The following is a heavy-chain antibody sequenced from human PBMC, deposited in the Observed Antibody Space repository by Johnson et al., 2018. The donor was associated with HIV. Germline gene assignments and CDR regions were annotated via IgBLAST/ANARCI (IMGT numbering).Heavy chain of an antibody. J-gene: IGHJ3*02. CDR1: GFTFSSYW. D-gene: IGHD2-15*01. CDR2: IKQDGSEK. CDR3: ASRPGGDFCSGGSCRPNPYDGFDI. Sequence: VQLVESGGGVVQPGGSLRLSCAASGFTFSSYWMSWVRQAPGKGLEWVANIKQDGSEKYYVDSVKGRFTISKDNAKNSLDLQMNSLRAEDTAVYYCASRPGGDFCSGGSCRPNPYDGFDIWGQGTKVTVSS. V-gene: IGHV3-7*01.